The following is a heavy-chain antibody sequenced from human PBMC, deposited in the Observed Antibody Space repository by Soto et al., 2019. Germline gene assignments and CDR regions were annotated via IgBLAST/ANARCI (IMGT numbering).Heavy chain of an antibody. Sequence: GASVKVSCKASGYTFTDYFIHWVRQAPGQGLEWMGWINPKSRGTTYAQKFQGRVTMTRDTSNSTAYMELRGLRSDDTAVYYCARDITGTTPYYYGMDVWGQGTTVTVSS. CDR3: ARDITGTTPYYYGMDV. CDR1: GYTFTDYF. V-gene: IGHV1-2*02. D-gene: IGHD1-7*01. CDR2: INPKSRGT. J-gene: IGHJ6*02.